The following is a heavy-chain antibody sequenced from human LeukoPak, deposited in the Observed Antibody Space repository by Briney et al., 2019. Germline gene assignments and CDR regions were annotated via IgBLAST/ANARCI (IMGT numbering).Heavy chain of an antibody. V-gene: IGHV4-39*01. CDR3: SLRFLEWPKDYYYSYGTAV. CDR1: GGSISSSSYY. Sequence: SETLSLTCTVSGGSISSSSYYWGWIRQPPGKGLEWIGSIYYSGTTYYNPSLKSRVTISVDTSKNQFSLKLSSVTAADTAVYYCSLRFLEWPKDYYYSYGTAVWGQGTTVAVSS. CDR2: IYYSGTT. D-gene: IGHD3-3*01. J-gene: IGHJ6*02.